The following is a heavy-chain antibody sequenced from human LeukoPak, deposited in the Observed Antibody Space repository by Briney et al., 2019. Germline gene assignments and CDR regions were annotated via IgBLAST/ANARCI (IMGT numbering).Heavy chain of an antibody. CDR3: ARDLKITIVRVVTPLVGY. CDR1: GYTFTSYG. CDR2: ISAYNGNT. V-gene: IGHV1-18*04. D-gene: IGHD3-10*01. Sequence: ASVKVSCKASGYTFTSYGISWVRQAPGQGLEWMGWISAYNGNTNYAQKLQGRVTMATDTSTSTAYMELRSLRSDDTAVYYCARDLKITIVRVVTPLVGYWGQGTLDTVSS. J-gene: IGHJ4*02.